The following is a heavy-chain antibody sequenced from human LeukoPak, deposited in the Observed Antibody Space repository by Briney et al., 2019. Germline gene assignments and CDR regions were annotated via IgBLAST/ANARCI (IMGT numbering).Heavy chain of an antibody. CDR2: IYPGDSDT. CDR1: GYSFTCYW. J-gene: IGHJ3*02. V-gene: IGHV5-51*01. CDR3: ARRGQVPAAMFAFDI. Sequence: GESLKISCKGSGYSFTCYWIGWVRQMPGKGLEWMGIIYPGDSDTRYSPSFQGQVTISADKSFSTAYLQWSSLKASDTAMYYCARRGQVPAAMFAFDIWGQGTMVTVSS. D-gene: IGHD2-2*01.